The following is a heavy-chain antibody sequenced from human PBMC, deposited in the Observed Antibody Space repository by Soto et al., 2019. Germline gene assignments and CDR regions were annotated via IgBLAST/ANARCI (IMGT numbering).Heavy chain of an antibody. CDR1: GGSISSYY. Sequence: PSETLSLTCTVSGGSISSYYWSWIRQPPGKGLEWIGYIYYSGSTNYNPSLKSRVTISVDTSKNQFSLKLSSVTAADTAVYYCARRTAGTTDWFDPWGRGTLVTVSS. V-gene: IGHV4-59*08. J-gene: IGHJ5*02. CDR3: ARRTAGTTDWFDP. CDR2: IYYSGST. D-gene: IGHD1-1*01.